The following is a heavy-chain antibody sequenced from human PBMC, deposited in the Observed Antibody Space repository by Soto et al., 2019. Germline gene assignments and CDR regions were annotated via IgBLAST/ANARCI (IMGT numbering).Heavy chain of an antibody. CDR1: GDSISSYG. J-gene: IGHJ6*02. CDR2: MYNTGST. Sequence: PSETLSLTCSVLGDSISSYGGSWIRQPPGKGLEWIGNMYNTGSTIYNPSLKSRVTISVDTSKTQFSLKLNSVTAADTAVYYCARHLWGYCGADCYPLDVWGQGTTVTVS. D-gene: IGHD2-21*02. V-gene: IGHV4-59*01. CDR3: ARHLWGYCGADCYPLDV.